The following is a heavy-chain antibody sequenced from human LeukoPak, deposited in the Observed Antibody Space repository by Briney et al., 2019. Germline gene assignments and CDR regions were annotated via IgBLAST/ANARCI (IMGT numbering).Heavy chain of an antibody. CDR3: GKDIEHYDFWNGYEY. CDR2: IRWDGGTT. J-gene: IGHJ4*02. V-gene: IGHV3-43*01. CDR1: GFTFEEYS. D-gene: IGHD3-3*01. Sequence: AGGSLRLSCAASGFTFEEYSMQWVRRPPGKGLEWVAVIRWDGGTTYYADSMKGRFTISRDNSEKSVYLQMNSLRTEDTAFYYCGKDIEHYDFWNGYEYRGQGTLVTVSS.